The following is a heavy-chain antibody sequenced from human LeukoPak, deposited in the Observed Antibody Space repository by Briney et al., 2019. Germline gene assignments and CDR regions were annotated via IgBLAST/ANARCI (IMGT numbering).Heavy chain of an antibody. CDR3: ARGLGYDFWSGYYKRGWFDP. Sequence: SETLSLTCAVYGGSFSGYYWSWIRQPPGKGLEWIGEINHSGSTNYNPSLKSRVTISVDTSKNQFSLKLSSVTAADTAVYYCARGLGYDFWSGYYKRGWFDPWGQGTLVTVSS. V-gene: IGHV4-34*01. CDR2: INHSGST. CDR1: GGSFSGYY. J-gene: IGHJ5*02. D-gene: IGHD3-3*01.